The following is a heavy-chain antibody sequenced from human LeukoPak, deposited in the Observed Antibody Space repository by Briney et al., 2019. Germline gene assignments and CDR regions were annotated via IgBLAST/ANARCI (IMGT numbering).Heavy chain of an antibody. CDR2: MNPNSGNT. CDR1: GYTFTSYD. D-gene: IGHD3-10*01. Sequence: GASVKVSCKASGYTFTSYDINWVRQATGQGLEWMGWMNPNSGNTGYAQKFQGRVTMTRNTSISTAYMELSSLRSEDTAVYYCATDCRFGELLYRALPWGQGTLVTVSS. J-gene: IGHJ5*02. CDR3: ATDCRFGELLYRALP. V-gene: IGHV1-8*01.